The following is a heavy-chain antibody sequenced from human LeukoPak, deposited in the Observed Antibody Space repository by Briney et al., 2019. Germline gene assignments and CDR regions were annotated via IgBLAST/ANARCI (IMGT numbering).Heavy chain of an antibody. Sequence: SETLSLTCTVSGYSISSGYYWGWIRQPPGKGLEWIGEINHSGSTNYNPSLKSRVTISVDTSKNQFSLKLSSVTAADTAVYYCARGGKTRPTYYFDYWGQGTLVTVSS. J-gene: IGHJ4*02. CDR3: ARGGKTRPTYYFDY. V-gene: IGHV4-38-2*02. CDR2: INHSGST. D-gene: IGHD1-26*01. CDR1: GYSISSGYY.